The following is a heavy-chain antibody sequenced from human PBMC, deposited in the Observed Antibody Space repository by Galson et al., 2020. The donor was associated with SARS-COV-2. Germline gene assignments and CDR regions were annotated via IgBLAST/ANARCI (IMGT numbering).Heavy chain of an antibody. V-gene: IGHV3-48*01. CDR3: ASYCSSSSCYKGANDY. CDR1: GFTFSNYS. Sequence: GGSLRLSCAVSGFTFSNYSINWVRQAPGKGLEWVSYISITSTTIYYADSVKGRFTISRDNAKNSLYLQMNSLRAEDTAVYYCASYCSSSSCYKGANDYWGQGTLVTVSS. CDR2: ISITSTTI. D-gene: IGHD2-2*01. J-gene: IGHJ4*02.